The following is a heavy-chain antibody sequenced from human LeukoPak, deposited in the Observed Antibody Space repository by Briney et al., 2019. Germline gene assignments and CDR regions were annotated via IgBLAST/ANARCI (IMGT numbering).Heavy chain of an antibody. Sequence: GASVKVSCKVSGYTLAELSMHWVRQAPGKGLEWMGGFDPEDGETIYAQKFQGRVTMTEDTSTDTAYMELSSLRSEDTAVYYCATPSFDSLLYYFDYWGQGTLVTVSS. CDR2: FDPEDGET. V-gene: IGHV1-24*01. D-gene: IGHD3-9*01. CDR1: GYTLAELS. J-gene: IGHJ4*02. CDR3: ATPSFDSLLYYFDY.